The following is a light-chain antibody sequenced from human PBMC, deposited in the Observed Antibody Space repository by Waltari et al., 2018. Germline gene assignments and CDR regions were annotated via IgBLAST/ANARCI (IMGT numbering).Light chain of an antibody. V-gene: IGLV2-14*03. CDR1: SSDVGGDDS. CDR2: DVN. Sequence: QSALTQPASVSGSPGQSITISCTGSSSDVGGDDSVSWYEDHPGQAPKVIIYDVNKRPSVVLDRFSGSKSGNTASLTISGLQAEDEATFYCSSQSTKNGVIFGGGTKVTVL. CDR3: SSQSTKNGVI. J-gene: IGLJ2*01.